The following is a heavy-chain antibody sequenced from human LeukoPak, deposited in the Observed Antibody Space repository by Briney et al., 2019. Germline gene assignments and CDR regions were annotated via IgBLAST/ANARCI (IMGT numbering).Heavy chain of an antibody. V-gene: IGHV3-7*01. Sequence: GGSLRLSCAASGFRFSNSWMTWVRQAPGKGLEWVANIKQDGSEKYYVDSVMGRFTISRDNAQNSVYLQMNSLRAEDTAVYYCAKDLWASETGIGTSRLADSWGQGTLVTVST. CDR2: IKQDGSEK. CDR3: AKDLWASETGIGTSRLADS. J-gene: IGHJ4*02. D-gene: IGHD2-21*01. CDR1: GFRFSNSW.